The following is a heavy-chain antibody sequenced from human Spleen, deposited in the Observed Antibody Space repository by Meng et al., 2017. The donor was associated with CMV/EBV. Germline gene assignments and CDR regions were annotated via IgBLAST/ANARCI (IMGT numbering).Heavy chain of an antibody. CDR2: ISPNNGVT. V-gene: IGHV1-2*02. Sequence: ASVKVSCKASGYTFSDYLIHWVRQAPGQGLEWMGWISPNNGVTKYAEKFQGRVTLTRDTSINTAYMELGGLRFDDTAVYYCARDGVAHDAFDIWGQGTMVTVSS. J-gene: IGHJ3*02. D-gene: IGHD3-3*01. CDR3: ARDGVAHDAFDI. CDR1: GYTFSDYL.